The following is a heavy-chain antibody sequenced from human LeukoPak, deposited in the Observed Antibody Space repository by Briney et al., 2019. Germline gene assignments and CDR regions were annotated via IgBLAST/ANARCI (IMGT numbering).Heavy chain of an antibody. CDR3: AKDFELRFLEWSRAYYYYGMDV. D-gene: IGHD3-3*01. CDR1: GFTFSSYA. Sequence: GRSLRLSCAASGFTFSSYAMHWVRQAPGKGLEWVAVISYDGSNKYYADSVKGRFTISRDNSKNTLYLQMNSLRAEDTAVYYCAKDFELRFLEWSRAYYYYGMDVWGQGTTVTVSS. V-gene: IGHV3-30-3*01. CDR2: ISYDGSNK. J-gene: IGHJ6*02.